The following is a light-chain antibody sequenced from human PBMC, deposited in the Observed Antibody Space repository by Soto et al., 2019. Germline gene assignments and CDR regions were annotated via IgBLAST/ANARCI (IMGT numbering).Light chain of an antibody. CDR2: EVT. CDR1: SSDLGIYNY. CDR3: CSYRTSSTRV. Sequence: SGLTPPAPVSGSPGPSIDISCTGSSSDLGIYNYVSWDQQHPGKVPKLIIYEVTNRPSGGSNRFSGSKSGNTPSLTISGLQAEDAADYYCCSYRTSSTRVFGTGTKVTVL. V-gene: IGLV2-14*01. J-gene: IGLJ1*01.